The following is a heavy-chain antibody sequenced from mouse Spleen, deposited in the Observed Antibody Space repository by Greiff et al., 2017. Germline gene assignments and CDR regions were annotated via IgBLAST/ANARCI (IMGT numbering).Heavy chain of an antibody. D-gene: IGHD2-1*01. Sequence: VQLQQSGGDLVKPGGSLKLSCAASGFTFSSYGMSWVRQTPDKRLEWVATISSGGSYTYYPDSVKGRFTISRDNAKNTLYLQMSSLKSEDTAMYYCARPLYYGNHWYFDVWGAGTTVTVSS. J-gene: IGHJ1*01. V-gene: IGHV5-6*01. CDR1: GFTFSSYG. CDR2: ISSGGSYT. CDR3: ARPLYYGNHWYFDV.